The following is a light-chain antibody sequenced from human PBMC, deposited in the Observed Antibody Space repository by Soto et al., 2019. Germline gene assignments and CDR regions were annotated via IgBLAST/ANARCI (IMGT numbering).Light chain of an antibody. Sequence: QSALTQPASVSGSPGQSITIFCAGTMRDIGAYNLVSLYQQHPGRAPQLIIYEVRNRPSGSSFRFSGSKSGNTASLTISGLQAEDEADYYCSSFTSRSSLIFGGGTKLTVL. V-gene: IGLV2-14*01. CDR3: SSFTSRSSLI. CDR2: EVR. CDR1: MRDIGAYNL. J-gene: IGLJ2*01.